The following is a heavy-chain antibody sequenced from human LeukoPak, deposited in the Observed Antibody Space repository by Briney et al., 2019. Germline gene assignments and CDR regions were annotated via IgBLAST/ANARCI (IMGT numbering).Heavy chain of an antibody. V-gene: IGHV4-39*01. Sequence: SETLSLTCTVSGGSIISSNHYWGWTRQPPGKGLEWFGSISYSGGTAYNPSLRSRVTISVDTSKNQFSLKVNSVTAADTAVYYCARGPGGYWGQGTLVTVSS. CDR1: GGSIISSNHY. CDR3: ARGPGGY. CDR2: ISYSGGT. D-gene: IGHD3-10*01. J-gene: IGHJ4*02.